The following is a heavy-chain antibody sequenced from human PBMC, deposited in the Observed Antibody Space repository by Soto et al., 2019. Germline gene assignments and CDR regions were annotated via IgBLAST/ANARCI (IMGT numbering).Heavy chain of an antibody. D-gene: IGHD6-13*01. CDR3: ATVLTLTSGYSSSWLDY. J-gene: IGHJ4*02. CDR2: FDPEDGET. Sequence: GASVKVSCKVSGYTLTELSMHWVRQAPGKGLEWMGGFDPEDGETIYAQKFQGRVTMTEDTSTDTAYMELSSLRSEDTAVYYCATVLTLTSGYSSSWLDYWGQGTLVTVSS. V-gene: IGHV1-24*01. CDR1: GYTLTELS.